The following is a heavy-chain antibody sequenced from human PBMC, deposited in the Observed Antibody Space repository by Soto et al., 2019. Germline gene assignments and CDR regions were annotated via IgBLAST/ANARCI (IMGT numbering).Heavy chain of an antibody. CDR1: GFSFSSYA. J-gene: IGHJ4*02. V-gene: IGHV3-23*01. D-gene: IGHD6-13*01. CDR3: AKDRERDAWYEDY. CDR2: ISGSDGST. Sequence: GGSLRLSCVASGFSFSSYAMSWVRQAPGKGLEWVSVISGSDGSTYYADSVKGRFTISRDNSKNTLYLHMNSLRAEDTAVYYCAKDRERDAWYEDYWGQGTLVTVSS.